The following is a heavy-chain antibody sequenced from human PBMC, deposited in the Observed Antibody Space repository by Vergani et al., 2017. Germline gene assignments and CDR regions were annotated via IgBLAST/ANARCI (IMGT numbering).Heavy chain of an antibody. CDR1: GYTFTSYG. CDR2: ISAYNGNT. D-gene: IGHD3-10*01. CDR3: ARDGRGRNYYGSGSYYNYFDY. V-gene: IGHV1-18*01. Sequence: QVQLVQSGAEVKKPGASVKVSCKASGYTFTSYGISWVRQAPGQGLEWMGWISAYNGNTNYAQKLQGRVTMTTDTSTSTAYMELRSLRSDDTAVYYCARDGRGRNYYGSGSYYNYFDYWGQGTLVTVSS. J-gene: IGHJ4*02.